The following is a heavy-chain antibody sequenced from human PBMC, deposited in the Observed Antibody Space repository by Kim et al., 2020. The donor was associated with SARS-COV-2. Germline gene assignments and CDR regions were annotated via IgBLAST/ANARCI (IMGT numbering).Heavy chain of an antibody. D-gene: IGHD3-16*01. CDR2: IVVGSGNT. Sequence: SVKVSCKASGFTFTSSAVQWVRQARGQRLEWIGWIVVGSGNTNYAQKFQERVTITRDMSTSTAYMELSSLRSEDTAVYYCAARDVWEAPDAFDIWGQGTMVTVSS. CDR3: AARDVWEAPDAFDI. CDR1: GFTFTSSA. V-gene: IGHV1-58*01. J-gene: IGHJ3*02.